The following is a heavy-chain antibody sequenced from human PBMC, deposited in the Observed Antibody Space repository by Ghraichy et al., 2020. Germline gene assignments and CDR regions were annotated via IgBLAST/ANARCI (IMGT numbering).Heavy chain of an antibody. Sequence: LSLTCAASGFTFDDYTMHWVRQAPGKGLEWVSLISWDGGSTYYADSVKGRFTISRDNSKNSLYLQMNSLRTEDTALYYCAKGSYYYDSSGYLDYFDYWGQGTLVTVSS. J-gene: IGHJ4*02. CDR3: AKGSYYYDSSGYLDYFDY. CDR1: GFTFDDYT. D-gene: IGHD3-22*01. CDR2: ISWDGGST. V-gene: IGHV3-43*01.